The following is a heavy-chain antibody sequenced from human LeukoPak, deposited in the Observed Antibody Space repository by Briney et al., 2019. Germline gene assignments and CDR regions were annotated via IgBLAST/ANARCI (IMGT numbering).Heavy chain of an antibody. Sequence: SETLSLTCAVYGGSLSGYYWSWIRQPPGKGLEWIGEINHSGSTNYNPSLKSRVTISVDTSKNQFSLKLSSVTAADTAVYYCARGLLAAAVGGKIGAYGMDVWGQGTTVTVSS. V-gene: IGHV4-34*01. J-gene: IGHJ6*02. CDR1: GGSLSGYY. D-gene: IGHD2-15*01. CDR2: INHSGST. CDR3: ARGLLAAAVGGKIGAYGMDV.